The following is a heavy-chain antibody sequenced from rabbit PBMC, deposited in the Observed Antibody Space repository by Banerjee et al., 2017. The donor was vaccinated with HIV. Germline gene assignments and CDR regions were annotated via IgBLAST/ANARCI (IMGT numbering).Heavy chain of an antibody. CDR2: IDIGSSGFT. CDR3: VREAGYGGYGDANL. Sequence: QSLEESGGDLVKPGASLTLTCIASGVSFSGDSYMCWVRQAPGKGLEWIVCIDIGSSGFTYFASWAKGRFTISKTSSTTVTLQMTSLTAADTATYFCVREAGYGGYGDANLWGPGTLVTVS. V-gene: IGHV1S40*01. D-gene: IGHD6-1*01. CDR1: GVSFSGDSY. J-gene: IGHJ4*01.